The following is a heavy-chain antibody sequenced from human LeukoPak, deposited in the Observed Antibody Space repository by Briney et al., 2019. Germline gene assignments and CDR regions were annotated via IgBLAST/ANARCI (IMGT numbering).Heavy chain of an antibody. Sequence: SETLSLTCALSGYSISSRYDWGWIRPPQGKGLEWIGTIYHGGRTYYNPPLKSRVTISVDTSKNQFSMKLSSVTAADTAVYYCARTPSITIFGVVIMPTQFDYWGQGTLVTVSS. CDR2: IYHGGRT. V-gene: IGHV4-38-2*01. J-gene: IGHJ4*02. CDR1: GYSISSRYD. D-gene: IGHD3-3*01. CDR3: ARTPSITIFGVVIMPTQFDY.